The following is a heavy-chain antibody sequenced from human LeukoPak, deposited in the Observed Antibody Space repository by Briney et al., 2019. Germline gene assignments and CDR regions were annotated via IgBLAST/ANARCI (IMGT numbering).Heavy chain of an antibody. CDR2: ISWDGGST. D-gene: IGHD1-26*01. CDR3: ARHGLRGSYNNAFDI. CDR1: GFTFDDYA. Sequence: GGSLRLSCAASGFTFDDYAMHWVRQAPGKGLEWVSLISWDGGSTYYADSVKGRFTISRDNSKNSLYLQMNSLRAEDTALYYCARHGLRGSYNNAFDIWGQGTMVTVSS. J-gene: IGHJ3*02. V-gene: IGHV3-43D*03.